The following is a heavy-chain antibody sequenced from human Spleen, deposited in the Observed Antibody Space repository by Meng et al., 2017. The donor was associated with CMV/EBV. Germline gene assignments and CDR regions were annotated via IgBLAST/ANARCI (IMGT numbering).Heavy chain of an antibody. V-gene: IGHV3-9*01. Sequence: GGSLRLSCAASGFNFGDYAMHWVRQDPGKGLEWVAGISWNSASIAYGESVKGRFTISRDNAKNSLYLQMRSLRAEDTALYYCAKDIGYRLVGYYYYLALDVWSQGTTVTVSS. CDR1: GFNFGDYA. J-gene: IGHJ6*02. CDR3: AKDIGYRLVGYYYYLALDV. D-gene: IGHD2-15*01. CDR2: ISWNSASI.